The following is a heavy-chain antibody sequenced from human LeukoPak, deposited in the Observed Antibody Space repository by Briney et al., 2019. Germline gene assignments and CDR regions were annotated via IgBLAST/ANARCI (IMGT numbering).Heavy chain of an antibody. D-gene: IGHD3-16*01. CDR3: ARVWSGPNVGRDWFDP. V-gene: IGHV3-23*01. Sequence: GGSLRLSCAASGFTFSSYAMSWVRQAPGKGLEWVASISGASDKTFHADSVKGRFTISSDNSERTLYLQMNSLRGDDTAVYFCARVWSGPNVGRDWFDPWGQGTLVIVSS. CDR1: GFTFSSYA. J-gene: IGHJ5*02. CDR2: ISGASDKT.